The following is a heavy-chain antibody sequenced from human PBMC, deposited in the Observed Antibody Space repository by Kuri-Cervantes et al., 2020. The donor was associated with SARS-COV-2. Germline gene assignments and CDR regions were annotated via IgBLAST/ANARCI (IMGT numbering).Heavy chain of an antibody. CDR1: GYTFTSYD. J-gene: IGHJ6*04. D-gene: IGHD3-16*01. Sequence: ASVKVSCKASGYTFTSYDINWVRQATGQGLEWMGWMNPNSGNAGYAQKFQGRVTITRNTSISTAYMELSSLRSEDTAVYYCARSQVLKHLDWSSKLSFRYYVDFWYKGTTVTVSS. CDR2: MNPNSGNA. CDR3: ARSQVLKHLDWSSKLSFRYYVDF. V-gene: IGHV1-8*03.